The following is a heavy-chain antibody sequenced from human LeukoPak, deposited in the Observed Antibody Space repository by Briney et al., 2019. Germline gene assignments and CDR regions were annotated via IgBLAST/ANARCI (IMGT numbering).Heavy chain of an antibody. V-gene: IGHV4-59*01. Sequence: SETLSLTCTVSGGSISSYYWSWIRQPPGKGLEWIGYIYYSGSTNYNPSLKSRVTISVDTSKNQFSLKLSSVTAADTAVYYCARGTIKGGRDSSGVWDNWFDPWGQGTLVTVSS. J-gene: IGHJ5*02. CDR3: ARGTIKGGRDSSGVWDNWFDP. D-gene: IGHD6-19*01. CDR1: GGSISSYY. CDR2: IYYSGST.